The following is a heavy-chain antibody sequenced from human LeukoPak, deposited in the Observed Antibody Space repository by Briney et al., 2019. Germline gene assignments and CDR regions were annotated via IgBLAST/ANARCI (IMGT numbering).Heavy chain of an antibody. CDR2: ISGSGGST. V-gene: IGHV3-23*01. J-gene: IGHJ3*02. Sequence: GRSLRLSCAASEFTFDDYAMHWVRQAPGKGLEWVSAISGSGGSTYYADSVKGRFTISRDNSKNTLYLQMNSLRAEDTAVYYCAKVPGIAAAGRDAFDIWGQGTMVTVSS. CDR3: AKVPGIAAAGRDAFDI. D-gene: IGHD6-13*01. CDR1: EFTFDDYA.